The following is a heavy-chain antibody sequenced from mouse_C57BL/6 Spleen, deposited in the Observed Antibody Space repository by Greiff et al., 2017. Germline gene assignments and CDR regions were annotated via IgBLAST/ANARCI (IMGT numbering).Heavy chain of an antibody. CDR2: INYDGSST. J-gene: IGHJ1*03. CDR1: GFTFSDYY. CDR3: AREIYYYGSSYGYFDV. D-gene: IGHD1-1*01. V-gene: IGHV5-16*01. Sequence: EVQLVASEGGLVQPGSSMKLSCTASGFTFSDYYMAWVRQVPEKGLEWVANINYDGSSTYYLDSLKSRFIISRDNAKNILYLQMSSLKSEDTATYYCAREIYYYGSSYGYFDVWGTGTTVTVSS.